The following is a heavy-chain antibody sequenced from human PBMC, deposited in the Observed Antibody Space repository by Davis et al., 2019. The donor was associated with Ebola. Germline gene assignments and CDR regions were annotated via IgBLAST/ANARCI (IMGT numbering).Heavy chain of an antibody. CDR3: ARVSGPGTIFTVGDAFDI. CDR1: GYTFTNYY. Sequence: ASVKVSCKASGYTFTNYYMHWVRQAPGQGLEWMGRINANTGGTNYAQNFQGRVTMTRDTSITTAYMELSGLRSDDTAVYYCARVSGPGTIFTVGDAFDIWGQGTVVTVSS. J-gene: IGHJ3*02. CDR2: INANTGGT. D-gene: IGHD3-10*02. V-gene: IGHV1-2*06.